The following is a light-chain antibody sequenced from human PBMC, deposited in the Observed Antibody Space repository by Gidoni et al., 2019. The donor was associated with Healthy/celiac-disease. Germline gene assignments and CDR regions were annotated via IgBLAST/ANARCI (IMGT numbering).Light chain of an antibody. Sequence: EIVMTQYPATLSVSPGERATLSCRASQSVSSNLAWYQQKPGQAPRLLIYGASTRATSIPARFSGSGSGTEFTLTISSLQSEDFAVYYCQQYNNWPLTFGGXTKVEIK. J-gene: IGKJ4*01. V-gene: IGKV3-15*01. CDR1: QSVSSN. CDR3: QQYNNWPLT. CDR2: GAS.